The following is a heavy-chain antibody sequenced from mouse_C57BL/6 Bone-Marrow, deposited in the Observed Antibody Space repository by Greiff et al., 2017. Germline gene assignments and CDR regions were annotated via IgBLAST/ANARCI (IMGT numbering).Heavy chain of an antibody. J-gene: IGHJ4*01. Sequence: QVQLQQPGAELVKPGASVKVSCKASGYTFTSYWMHWVKQRPGQGLEWIGRIHPSDSDTNYNQKFKGKATLTVDKSSSTAYMQLSSLTSEDSAVYYCAIRFTTGVWYAMDYWGQGTSVTVSS. CDR3: AIRFTTGVWYAMDY. D-gene: IGHD1-1*01. CDR1: GYTFTSYW. V-gene: IGHV1-74*01. CDR2: IHPSDSDT.